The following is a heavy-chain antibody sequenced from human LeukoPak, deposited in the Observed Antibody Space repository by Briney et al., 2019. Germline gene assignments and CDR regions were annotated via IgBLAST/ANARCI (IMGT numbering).Heavy chain of an antibody. CDR3: ARGYCSSNSCAFGY. CDR1: GFTFSSYS. D-gene: IGHD2-2*01. J-gene: IGHJ4*02. Sequence: GGSLRLSCAASGFTFSSYSMNWVRQAPGEGLEWVSYISGSSNTIYYADSVKGRFTISRDTAKNSLYLQMNSLRDEDSAVYYCARGYCSSNSCAFGYWGQGTLVTVSS. V-gene: IGHV3-48*02. CDR2: ISGSSNTI.